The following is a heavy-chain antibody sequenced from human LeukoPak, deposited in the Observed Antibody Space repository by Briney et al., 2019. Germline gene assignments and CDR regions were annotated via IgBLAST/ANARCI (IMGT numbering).Heavy chain of an antibody. CDR2: IYPDDSQI. V-gene: IGHV5-51*01. D-gene: IGHD6-19*01. CDR1: GYAFYGHW. Sequence: GESLKISCTAFGYAFYGHWTAWVRQMPGKGLEWMGIIYPDDSQIRYSMSFQGQITISADKSINAAYLQWNSLKASDSAMYYCARLGAVAGREAFDFWGQGTVVTVSS. J-gene: IGHJ3*01. CDR3: ARLGAVAGREAFDF.